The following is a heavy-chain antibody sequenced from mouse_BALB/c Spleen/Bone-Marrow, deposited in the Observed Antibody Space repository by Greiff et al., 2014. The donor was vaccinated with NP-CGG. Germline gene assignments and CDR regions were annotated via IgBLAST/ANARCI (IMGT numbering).Heavy chain of an antibody. D-gene: IGHD1-1*01. CDR3: AKLGRSYYYFDV. Sequence: VNLVESGPGLVAPSQSLSITCTVSGFSLTDYGLSWIRQPPGKGLEWLGVIWGGGSTYYNSALKSRLSISKDNSKSQVFLKLNSLQTVDTAMYYCAKLGRSYYYFDVWGAGTTVTVSS. CDR2: IWGGGST. J-gene: IGHJ1*01. CDR1: GFSLTDYG. V-gene: IGHV2-6-5*01.